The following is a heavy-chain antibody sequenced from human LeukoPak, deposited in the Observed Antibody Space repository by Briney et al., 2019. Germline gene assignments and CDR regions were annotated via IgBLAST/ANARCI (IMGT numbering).Heavy chain of an antibody. J-gene: IGHJ6*02. CDR1: GFTFSSYS. Sequence: PGGSLRLSCAASGFTFSSYSMNWARQAPGKGLEWVSYISSSSSTIYYADSVKGRFTISRDNAKNSLYLQMNSLRAEDTAVYYCARGPYYYDSSGYYPDYYYYGMDVWGQGTTVTVSS. V-gene: IGHV3-48*01. CDR2: ISSSSSTI. D-gene: IGHD3-22*01. CDR3: ARGPYYYDSSGYYPDYYYYGMDV.